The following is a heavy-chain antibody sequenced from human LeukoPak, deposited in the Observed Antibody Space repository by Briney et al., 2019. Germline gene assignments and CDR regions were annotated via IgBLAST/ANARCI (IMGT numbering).Heavy chain of an antibody. CDR2: IIISGGST. Sequence: GGSLRLSCAASGVTFTNYAMTWVRPAPGEGLGWVSGIIISGGSTDYADSVKGRFTISRDNSKNTLHLQMNSLRAEDTAVYYCAKVPAGNKVEYWGQGTLVTVSS. D-gene: IGHD6-19*01. CDR3: AKVPAGNKVEY. J-gene: IGHJ4*02. CDR1: GVTFTNYA. V-gene: IGHV3-23*01.